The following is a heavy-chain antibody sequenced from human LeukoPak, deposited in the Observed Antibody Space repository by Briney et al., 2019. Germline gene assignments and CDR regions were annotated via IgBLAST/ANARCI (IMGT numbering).Heavy chain of an antibody. J-gene: IGHJ2*01. CDR1: GGSTSSHY. D-gene: IGHD3-9*01. CDR2: IYYTGST. Sequence: SETLSLTCTVSGGSTSSHYWSWIRQPPGKGLEWIGYIYYTGSTNHNPSLKSRVTISVDTSKNQFSLKLSSVTTADTAVYYCARATSWDQRNFDWPHWYLDLWGRGTLVTVSS. V-gene: IGHV4-59*11. CDR3: ARATSWDQRNFDWPHWYLDL.